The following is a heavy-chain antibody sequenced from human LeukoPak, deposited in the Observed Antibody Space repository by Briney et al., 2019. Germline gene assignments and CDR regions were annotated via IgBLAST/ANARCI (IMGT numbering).Heavy chain of an antibody. V-gene: IGHV3-7*01. CDR3: ARDQGYSSGPNY. J-gene: IGHJ4*02. Sequence: PGGSLRLSCAASGFTFTNYWMSWVRQAPGKGLELVANIKLDRSEKYYVDSVKGRFTISRDNAKNSLNLQMNSLRAEDTAVYYCARDQGYSSGPNYWGQGTRVTVSS. CDR2: IKLDRSEK. D-gene: IGHD6-19*01. CDR1: GFTFTNYW.